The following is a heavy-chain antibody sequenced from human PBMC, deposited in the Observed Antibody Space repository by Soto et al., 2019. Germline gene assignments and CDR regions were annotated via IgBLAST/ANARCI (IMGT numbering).Heavy chain of an antibody. D-gene: IGHD3-16*02. CDR3: AKEVTDCCYPGFDY. V-gene: IGHV3-23*01. J-gene: IGHJ4*02. CDR2: ISGSGGST. Sequence: EVQLLESGGGLVQPGGSLRLSCAASGFPFSSYAMSWVRQAPGKGLEWVSAISGSGGSTYHADSVKGRFTISSDKSKNKLYLQMNSLRAEDTAVYYCAKEVTDCCYPGFDYWGQGTLVTVSS. CDR1: GFPFSSYA.